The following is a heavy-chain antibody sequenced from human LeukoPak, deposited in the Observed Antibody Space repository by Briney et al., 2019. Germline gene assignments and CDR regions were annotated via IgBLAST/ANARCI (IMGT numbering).Heavy chain of an antibody. CDR1: GGSFSAYY. D-gene: IGHD4-17*01. CDR2: INHSGST. V-gene: IGHV4-34*01. J-gene: IGHJ2*01. Sequence: SETLSLTCAVYGGSFSAYYWSWIRQPPGKGLEWIGEINHSGSTNYNPSLKSRVTISVDTSKNQFSLKLSSVTAADTAVYYCARGGATVTRRYFDLWGRGTLVTVSS. CDR3: ARGGATVTRRYFDL.